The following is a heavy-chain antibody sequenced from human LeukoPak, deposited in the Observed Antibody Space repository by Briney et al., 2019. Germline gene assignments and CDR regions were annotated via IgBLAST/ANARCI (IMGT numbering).Heavy chain of an antibody. J-gene: IGHJ4*02. V-gene: IGHV4-61*05. CDR1: GDSISISTYY. CDR2: IYYSGST. Sequence: SETLSLTCTVSGDSISISTYYWSWIRQPPGKGLEWIGYIYYSGSTNYNPSLKSRVTISVDTSKNQFSLKLSSVTAADTAVYYCARGGRSSSSLNFDYWGQGTLVTVSS. CDR3: ARGGRSSSSLNFDY. D-gene: IGHD6-6*01.